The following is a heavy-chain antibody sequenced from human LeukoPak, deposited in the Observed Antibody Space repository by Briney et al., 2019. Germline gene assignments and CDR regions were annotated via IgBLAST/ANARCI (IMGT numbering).Heavy chain of an antibody. CDR2: ISSDGSNK. CDR3: AKDSGKSAGIAVSRAPQDY. V-gene: IGHV3-30*18. Sequence: PGRSLRLSCAASGFTFSSYGLHWVRQAPGKGLEWVALISSDGSNKYFADSVKGRFTISRDNSKNTLYLQMNSLRTEDTAVYYCAKDSGKSAGIAVSRAPQDYWGQGTLVTVSS. J-gene: IGHJ4*02. CDR1: GFTFSSYG. D-gene: IGHD6-19*01.